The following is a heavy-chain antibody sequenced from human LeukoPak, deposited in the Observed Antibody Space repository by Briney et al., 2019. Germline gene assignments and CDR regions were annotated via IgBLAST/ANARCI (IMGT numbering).Heavy chain of an antibody. CDR3: GGRRRGGGYPY. CDR2: IYDSGTT. CDR1: GFTVSSNY. J-gene: IGHJ4*02. Sequence: SGGSLRLSCATSGFTVSSNYMSWVRQAPGKGLEWVSVIYDSGTTYYADSVKGRFLIFRDTSKNTVDLQMNSLRVEDTAVYYCGGRRRGGGYPYWGQGPLVTVPS. V-gene: IGHV3-53*01. D-gene: IGHD6-19*01.